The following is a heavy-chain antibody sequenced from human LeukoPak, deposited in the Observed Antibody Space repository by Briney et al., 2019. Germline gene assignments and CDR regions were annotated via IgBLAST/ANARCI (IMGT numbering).Heavy chain of an antibody. CDR1: GGSISSYY. CDR3: ARLSGFYHFDY. V-gene: IGHV4-59*01. D-gene: IGHD5/OR15-5a*01. J-gene: IGHJ4*02. Sequence: SETLSLTCTVSGGSISSYYWSWIRQPPGKGLEWIGYIYYSGSTNYNPSLKSRVTISVDTSKNQFSLKLSSATAADTAVYYCARLSGFYHFDYRGQGTLVTVSS. CDR2: IYYSGST.